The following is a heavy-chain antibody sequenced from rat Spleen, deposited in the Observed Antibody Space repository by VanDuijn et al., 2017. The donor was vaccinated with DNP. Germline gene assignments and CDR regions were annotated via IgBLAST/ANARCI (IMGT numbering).Heavy chain of an antibody. CDR2: ISYDGGNT. Sequence: EVQLVESGGGLLQPGRSLKLSCAASGFTFSSYDMAWVRQAPSKGLEWVAYISYDGGNTYYGDSVKGRFTISRDNAKSTLYLQMDSLRSEDTATYYCATDSGGFDYWGQGVMVTVSS. V-gene: IGHV5-20*01. CDR1: GFTFSSYD. J-gene: IGHJ2*01. CDR3: ATDSGGFDY. D-gene: IGHD1-1*01.